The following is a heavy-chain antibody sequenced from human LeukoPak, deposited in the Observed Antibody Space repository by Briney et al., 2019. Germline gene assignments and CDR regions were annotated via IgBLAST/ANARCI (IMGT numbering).Heavy chain of an antibody. Sequence: SETLSDTRTVSAVSVSTDDYYRRWIRQPPGKGLEWIGYIHDSGSTNYNPSLKSRVTISVDTSKNQFSLRLSSVTAADAAVSYCARDLENWGQGTLVTVSS. J-gene: IGHJ4*02. CDR2: IHDSGST. V-gene: IGHV4-61*08. D-gene: IGHD2/OR15-2a*01. CDR3: ARDLEN. CDR1: AVSVSTDDYY.